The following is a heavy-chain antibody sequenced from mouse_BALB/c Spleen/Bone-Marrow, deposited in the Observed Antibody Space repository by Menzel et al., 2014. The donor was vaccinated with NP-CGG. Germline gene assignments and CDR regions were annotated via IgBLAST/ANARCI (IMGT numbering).Heavy chain of an antibody. CDR2: INPSNGRT. CDR3: TSPQLGRDY. D-gene: IGHD4-1*02. Sequence: GAELVKPGASVKLSCKASGYTFTSYWMYWVKQRPGQGLEWIGEINPSNGRTDYNEKFKTKATLTVDSSSSTAYMQLSSLTSEDSAVYYCTSPQLGRDYWGQGTTLTVSS. J-gene: IGHJ2*01. V-gene: IGHV1S81*02. CDR1: GYTFTSYW.